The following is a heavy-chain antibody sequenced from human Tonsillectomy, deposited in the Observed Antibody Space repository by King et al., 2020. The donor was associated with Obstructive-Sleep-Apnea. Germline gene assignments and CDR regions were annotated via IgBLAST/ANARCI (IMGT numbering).Heavy chain of an antibody. CDR3: AKDGSSEYWYFDL. J-gene: IGHJ2*01. V-gene: IGHV3-23*04. CDR2: ISGSGIST. D-gene: IGHD6-19*01. Sequence: QLVQSGGGLVQPGGSLRLSCAASGFAFSTYAMSWVRQAPGKGLEWVSAISGSGISTYYADSVKGRFTISRDNSKNTLYLQMNSLRAEDTAVYYCAKDGSSEYWYFDLWGRGTLVTVSS. CDR1: GFAFSTYA.